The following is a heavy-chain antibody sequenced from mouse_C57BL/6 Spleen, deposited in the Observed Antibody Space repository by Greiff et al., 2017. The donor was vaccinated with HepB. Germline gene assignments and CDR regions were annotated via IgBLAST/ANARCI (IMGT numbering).Heavy chain of an antibody. CDR1: GYSITSGYY. CDR2: ISYDGSN. V-gene: IGHV3-6*01. D-gene: IGHD2-4*01. CDR3: ARGKSTMITTSYFDY. Sequence: EVQLVESGPGLVKPSQSLSLTCSVTGYSITSGYYWNWIRQFPGNKLEWMGYISYDGSNNYNPSLKNRISITRDTSKNQFFLKLNSVTTEDTATYYSARGKSTMITTSYFDYWGQGTTLTVSS. J-gene: IGHJ2*01.